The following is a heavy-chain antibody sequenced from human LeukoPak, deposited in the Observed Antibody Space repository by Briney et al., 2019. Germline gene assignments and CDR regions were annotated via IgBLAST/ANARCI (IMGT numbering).Heavy chain of an antibody. D-gene: IGHD3-9*01. V-gene: IGHV3-23*01. CDR3: AKRVRYFDWLSDY. CDR1: GFTFTIYA. Sequence: PGGSLRLSCAASGFTFTIYAMSCVRQAPGKGLEWVSAISGSGGSTYYADSVKGRFTISRDNSKNTLYLQMNSLRAEDTAVYYCAKRVRYFDWLSDYWGQGTLVTVSS. CDR2: ISGSGGST. J-gene: IGHJ4*02.